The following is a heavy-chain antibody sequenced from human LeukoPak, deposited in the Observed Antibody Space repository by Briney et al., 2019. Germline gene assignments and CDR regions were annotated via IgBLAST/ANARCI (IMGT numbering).Heavy chain of an antibody. CDR1: GFTFSSYA. D-gene: IGHD3-22*01. CDR2: ISNSGVAT. CDR3: AKSAQYYDSSAYNDAFDI. J-gene: IGHJ3*02. Sequence: PGGSLRLSCAASGFTFSSYAMSWVRQAPGKGLEWVSGISNSGVATHYADSVKGRFTISSDNSKNTLDLQMNSLRAEDTAVYYCAKSAQYYDSSAYNDAFDIWGQGTMVTVSS. V-gene: IGHV3-23*01.